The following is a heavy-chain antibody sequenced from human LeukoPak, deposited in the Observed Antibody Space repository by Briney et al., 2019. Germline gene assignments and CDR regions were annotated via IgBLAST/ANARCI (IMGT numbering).Heavy chain of an antibody. J-gene: IGHJ4*02. Sequence: RPSETLSLTCTVSGGSISGSGYYWTWPRQHPGEGLEWLGFIHPGGSIYYNPSLSSRLIISADTSKNQMSLKLSSVTAADTAVYYCAGGGDTAKGGDYWGQGTLVTVSS. V-gene: IGHV4-31*03. D-gene: IGHD5-18*01. CDR2: IHPGGSI. CDR3: AGGGDTAKGGDY. CDR1: GGSISGSGYY.